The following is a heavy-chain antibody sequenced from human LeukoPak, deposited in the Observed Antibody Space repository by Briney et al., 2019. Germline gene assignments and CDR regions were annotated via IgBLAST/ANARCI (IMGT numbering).Heavy chain of an antibody. Sequence: SETLSLTCTVPGGSISSYYWSWIRQPPGKGLEWIGYIYYSGSTNYNPSLKSRVTISVDTSKNQFSLKLSSVTAADTAVYYCARERYYGSGSYVDYWGQGTLVTVSS. CDR2: IYYSGST. J-gene: IGHJ4*02. CDR3: ARERYYGSGSYVDY. D-gene: IGHD3-10*01. CDR1: GGSISSYY. V-gene: IGHV4-59*01.